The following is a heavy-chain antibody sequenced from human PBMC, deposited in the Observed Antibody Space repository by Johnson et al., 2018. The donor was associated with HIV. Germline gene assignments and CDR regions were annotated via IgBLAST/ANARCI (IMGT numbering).Heavy chain of an antibody. V-gene: IGHV3-20*04. CDR3: ASQRWKQGDAFDI. J-gene: IGHJ3*02. CDR1: GFTFSSYG. Sequence: EVQLVESGGGVVQPGGSLRLSCAASGFTFSSYGMHWVRQAPGKGLEWVSGINWNGVSTGYADSVKGRFTISRDNAKNSLYLQMNRLRAEDTALYYCASQRWKQGDAFDIWGQGTMVTVSS. D-gene: IGHD4-23*01. CDR2: INWNGVST.